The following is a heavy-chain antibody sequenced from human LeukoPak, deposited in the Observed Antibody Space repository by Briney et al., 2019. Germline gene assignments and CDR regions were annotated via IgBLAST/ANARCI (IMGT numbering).Heavy chain of an antibody. CDR2: ISSSSSYI. D-gene: IGHD5/OR15-5a*01. CDR3: ARVGLPRLYYYYGMDV. Sequence: AVSLRLSCAASGFTFSSYSMNWVPQAPGKGLEWVSSISSSSSYIYYADSVKGRFTISRDNAKNSLYLQMNSLRAEDTAVYYCARVGLPRLYYYYGMDVWGQGTTVTVSS. V-gene: IGHV3-21*01. CDR1: GFTFSSYS. J-gene: IGHJ6*02.